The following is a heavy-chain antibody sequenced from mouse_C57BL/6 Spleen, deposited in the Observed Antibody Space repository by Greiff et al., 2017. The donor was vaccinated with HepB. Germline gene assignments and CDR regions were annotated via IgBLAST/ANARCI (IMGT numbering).Heavy chain of an antibody. V-gene: IGHV5-17*01. CDR3: ARGDGGSSYFDY. CDR2: ISSGSSTI. CDR1: GFTFSDYG. J-gene: IGHJ2*01. D-gene: IGHD1-1*02. Sequence: EVQLQESGGGLVKPGGSLKLSCAASGFTFSDYGMHWVRQAPEKGLEWVAYISSGSSTIYYADTVKGRFTISRDNAKNTLFLQMTSLRSEDTAMYYCARGDGGSSYFDYWGQGTTLTVSS.